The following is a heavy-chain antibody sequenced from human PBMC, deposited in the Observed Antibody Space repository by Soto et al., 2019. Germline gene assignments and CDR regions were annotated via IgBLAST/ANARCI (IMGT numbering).Heavy chain of an antibody. D-gene: IGHD4-4*01. V-gene: IGHV4-34*01. Sequence: GKGLEWIGEINHSGSTNYNPSLKSRVTISVDTSKNQFSLKLSSVTAADTAVYYCARGGLGNYVRNMDVWGKGTTVTVSS. CDR3: ARGGLGNYVRNMDV. J-gene: IGHJ6*03. CDR2: INHSGST.